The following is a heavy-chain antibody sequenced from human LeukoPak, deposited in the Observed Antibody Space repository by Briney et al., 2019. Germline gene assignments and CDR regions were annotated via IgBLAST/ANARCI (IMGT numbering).Heavy chain of an antibody. Sequence: GASVKVSCKASGYTFTSYGISWVRQAPGQGLEWMGWINPNSGGTNYAQKFQGRVTMTRDTSISTAYMELSRLRSDDTAVYYCARDLIPDYGRELVPDAFDIWGQGTMVTVSS. J-gene: IGHJ3*02. CDR1: GYTFTSYG. CDR3: ARDLIPDYGRELVPDAFDI. CDR2: INPNSGGT. D-gene: IGHD6-6*01. V-gene: IGHV1-2*02.